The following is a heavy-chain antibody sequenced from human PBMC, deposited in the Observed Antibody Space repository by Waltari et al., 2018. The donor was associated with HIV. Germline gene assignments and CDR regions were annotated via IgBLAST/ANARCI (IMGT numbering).Heavy chain of an antibody. CDR2: IGSLQNFI. CDR1: GFRFRDYN. Sequence: EVRLLESGGGLVRPGGSLRHSCAASGFRFRDYNMNWVRQGPGKGLEWVASIGSLQNFIHYADSVKGRFTVSRDNAKNSLYLQMNSLTAEDTAVYYCARGPSSGWSWFDPWGQGTLVTVSS. CDR3: ARGPSSGWSWFDP. D-gene: IGHD6-19*01. J-gene: IGHJ5*02. V-gene: IGHV3-21*01.